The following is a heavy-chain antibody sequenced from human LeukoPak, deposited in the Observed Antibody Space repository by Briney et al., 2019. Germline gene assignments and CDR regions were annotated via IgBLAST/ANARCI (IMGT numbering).Heavy chain of an antibody. J-gene: IGHJ6*02. D-gene: IGHD4-11*01. CDR2: ISYDGSNK. Sequence: QPGGSLRLSCAASGFTFSSYAMHWVRQAPGKGLEWVAVISYDGSNKYYADSVKGRFTISRDNSKNTLYLEMNSLRAEDTAVYYCAKTTARGGYYYYGLDVWGQGATVTVSS. CDR3: AKTTARGGYYYYGLDV. V-gene: IGHV3-30-3*01. CDR1: GFTFSSYA.